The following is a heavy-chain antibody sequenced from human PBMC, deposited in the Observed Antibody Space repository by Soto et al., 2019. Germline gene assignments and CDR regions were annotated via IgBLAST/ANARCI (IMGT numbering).Heavy chain of an antibody. V-gene: IGHV4-30-4*01. Sequence: SETLSLTCTVSGGSISSGDYYWSWIRQPPGKGLEWIGYIYYSGSTYYNPSLKSRVTISVDTSKNQFSLKLSSVTAADTAVYYCARYSYGPILCSFDIWGQGTMVTVSS. D-gene: IGHD5-18*01. CDR3: ARYSYGPILCSFDI. CDR2: IYYSGST. CDR1: GGSISSGDYY. J-gene: IGHJ3*02.